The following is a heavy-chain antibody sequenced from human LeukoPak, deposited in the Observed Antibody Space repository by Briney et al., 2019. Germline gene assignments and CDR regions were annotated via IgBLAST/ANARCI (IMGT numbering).Heavy chain of an antibody. CDR1: GFTVSSNY. CDR3: AGGYYYGSGSYYDY. V-gene: IGHV3-66*01. D-gene: IGHD3-10*01. Sequence: GGSLRLSCAASGFTVSSNYMSWVRQAPGKGLEWVSVIYSGGSTYYADSVKGRFTIPRDNSKNTLYLQMNSLRAEDTAVYYCAGGYYYGSGSYYDYWGQGTLVTVSS. CDR2: IYSGGST. J-gene: IGHJ4*02.